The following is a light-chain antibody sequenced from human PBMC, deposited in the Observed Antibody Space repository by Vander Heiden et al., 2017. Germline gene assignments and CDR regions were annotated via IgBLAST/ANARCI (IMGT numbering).Light chain of an antibody. CDR1: QSVSSY. Sequence: EIVLTQSPATLSLSPGERATLSCRASQSVSSYLAWYQQKPCQAPRLLIYDASNRATGIPARFSGSGSGTDFTLTISSREPEDFAVYYCQQRSNWPPYTFGQGTKLXIK. V-gene: IGKV3-11*01. J-gene: IGKJ2*01. CDR3: QQRSNWPPYT. CDR2: DAS.